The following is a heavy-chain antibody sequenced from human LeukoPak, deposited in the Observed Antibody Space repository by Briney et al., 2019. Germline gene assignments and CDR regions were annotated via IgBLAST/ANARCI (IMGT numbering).Heavy chain of an antibody. V-gene: IGHV3-23*01. CDR2: ISGSGGST. CDR3: AKDSRAHCGGCEFDI. J-gene: IGHJ3*02. Sequence: LPGGSLRLSCAASGLTFSSYAMSSVRQAAGKGLEWVSAISGSGGSTYYADSVKGRFTISRDNSKNTLYLQMNSLRAEDTAVYYCAKDSRAHCGGCEFDIWGQGTMVTVSS. CDR1: GLTFSSYA. D-gene: IGHD2-21*01.